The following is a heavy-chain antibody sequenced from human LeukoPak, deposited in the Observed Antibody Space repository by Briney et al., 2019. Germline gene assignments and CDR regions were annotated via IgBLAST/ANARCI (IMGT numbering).Heavy chain of an antibody. Sequence: GASEKVSCKASGGTFSSYAISWVRQAPGQGLEWMGRIIHILGIANYAQKFQGRVTITADKSTSTAYMELSSLRSEDTAVYYCARDHVLRFLEWSEHYFDYWGQGTLVTVSS. CDR2: IIHILGIA. D-gene: IGHD3-3*01. CDR1: GGTFSSYA. J-gene: IGHJ4*02. CDR3: ARDHVLRFLEWSEHYFDY. V-gene: IGHV1-69*04.